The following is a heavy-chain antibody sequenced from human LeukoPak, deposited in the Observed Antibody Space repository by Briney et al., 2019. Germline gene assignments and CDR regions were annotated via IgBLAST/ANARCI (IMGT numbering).Heavy chain of an antibody. D-gene: IGHD6-13*01. Sequence: SETLSLTCTVSGGSISSYYWSWIRQPPGKGLEWIGDIYYSGSTIYNPSPKSRVTISVDTSKNQFSLKLSSVTAADTAVYYCARTSGIAADFDYWGQGTLVTVSS. CDR2: IYYSGST. CDR3: ARTSGIAADFDY. J-gene: IGHJ4*02. V-gene: IGHV4-59*01. CDR1: GGSISSYY.